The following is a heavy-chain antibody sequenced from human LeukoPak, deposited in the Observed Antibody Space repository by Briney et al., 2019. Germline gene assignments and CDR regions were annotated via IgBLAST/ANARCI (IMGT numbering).Heavy chain of an antibody. CDR2: IESTTAGAST. D-gene: IGHD2-15*01. CDR3: TTGDIFFDY. Sequence: GGSLRLSCAASGFSFSNAWMSWVRQAPGKGLEWVGRIESTTAGASTDYAAHVKGRFTITRDDSKNTLYLQMNSLNTEDTAVYYCTTGDIFFDYWGQGNLVTVSS. J-gene: IGHJ4*02. CDR1: GFSFSNAW. V-gene: IGHV3-15*04.